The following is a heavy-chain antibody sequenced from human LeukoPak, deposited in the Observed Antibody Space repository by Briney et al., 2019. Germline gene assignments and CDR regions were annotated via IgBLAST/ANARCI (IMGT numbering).Heavy chain of an antibody. Sequence: PSETLSLICPVSGGSISSYYWSWIRPPPGGGLEWLGYIYYSGSTNYNPSLKSRVTISVDTSKNQFSLMLSSVTAADTAVDYCARLNLYDYVWGLPSYYFDYWGQGTLVTVSS. CDR2: IYYSGST. CDR1: GGSISSYY. J-gene: IGHJ4*02. CDR3: ARLNLYDYVWGLPSYYFDY. D-gene: IGHD3-16*01. V-gene: IGHV4-59*08.